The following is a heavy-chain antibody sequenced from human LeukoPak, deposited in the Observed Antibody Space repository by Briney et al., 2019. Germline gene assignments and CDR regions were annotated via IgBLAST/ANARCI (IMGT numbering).Heavy chain of an antibody. CDR2: INHSGST. J-gene: IGHJ2*01. Sequence: SETLSLTCAVYGGSFSGYYWSWIRQPPGKGLEWIGEINHSGSTNYNPSLKSRVTISVDTSKNQFSLKLSSVTAADTAVYYCARDQADYDFWSGYSYWYFDLWGRGTLVTVSS. V-gene: IGHV4-34*01. CDR3: ARDQADYDFWSGYSYWYFDL. CDR1: GGSFSGYY. D-gene: IGHD3-3*01.